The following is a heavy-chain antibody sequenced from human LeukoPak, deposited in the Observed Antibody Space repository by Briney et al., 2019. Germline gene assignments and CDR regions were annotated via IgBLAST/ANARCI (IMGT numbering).Heavy chain of an antibody. CDR2: VYSSGST. D-gene: IGHD6-19*01. CDR1: GGSIRSGSYY. Sequence: SEALSLTCTVSGGSIRSGSYYWSWIRQPPGEGLEWSWRVYSSGSTNYNPSLKSRVTISVDTSKNQFSLKLSSVTAADTAVYYCATSYSSGWTYYYYGMDVWGQGTTVTVFS. CDR3: ATSYSSGWTYYYYGMDV. J-gene: IGHJ6*02. V-gene: IGHV4-61*02.